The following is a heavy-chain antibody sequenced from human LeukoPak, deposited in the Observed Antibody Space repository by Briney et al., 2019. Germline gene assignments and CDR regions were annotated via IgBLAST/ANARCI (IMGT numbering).Heavy chain of an antibody. CDR1: GGSISSGSYY. J-gene: IGHJ3*02. CDR3: ARQLVGATRAFDI. V-gene: IGHV4-61*02. Sequence: SSQTLSLTCTASGGSISSGSYYWSWIRQPAGKGLEWIGRIYTSGSTNYNPSLKSRVTISVDTSKNQFSLKLSSVTAADTAVYYCARQLVGATRAFDIWGQGTMVTVSP. D-gene: IGHD1-26*01. CDR2: IYTSGST.